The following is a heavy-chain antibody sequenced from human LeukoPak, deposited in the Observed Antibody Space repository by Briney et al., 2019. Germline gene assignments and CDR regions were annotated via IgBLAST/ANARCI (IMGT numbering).Heavy chain of an antibody. CDR3: ASQVRAGRGASNY. D-gene: IGHD1-26*01. V-gene: IGHV4-34*01. J-gene: IGHJ4*02. CDR2: INHSGGT. CDR1: GGSFSGYY. Sequence: PSETLSLTCAVYGGSFSGYYWSWLRQPPGKGLEWIGEINHSGGTNYNPSLKSRVTISVGTSKNQFSLKLSSVTAADTAVYYCASQVRAGRGASNYWGQGTLVTVSS.